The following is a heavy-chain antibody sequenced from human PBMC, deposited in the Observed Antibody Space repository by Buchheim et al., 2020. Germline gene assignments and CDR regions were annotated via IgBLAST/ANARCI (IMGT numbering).Heavy chain of an antibody. CDR3: ARGAGEVRGVITYYYGMDV. CDR2: MSHRGSP. J-gene: IGHJ6*02. Sequence: QVQLQQWGAGLLKPSETLSLTCAVYGGSFSGYYWSWIRQPPGKGLEWIGEMSHRGSPNYNPSLKSRVTISLDTSKNQFSLELRSVTAADTAVYYCARGAGEVRGVITYYYGMDVWGQGTT. D-gene: IGHD3-10*01. V-gene: IGHV4-34*01. CDR1: GGSFSGYY.